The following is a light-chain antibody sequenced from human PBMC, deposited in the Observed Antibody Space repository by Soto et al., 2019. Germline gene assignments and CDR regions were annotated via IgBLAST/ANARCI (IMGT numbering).Light chain of an antibody. Sequence: DIQMTQSPSSLSASIGDRVTITCRASQGISNSLAWYQQKPGKGPSLLIYDASTLQSGVPSRFSGSGSGTDFTLTINSLQPEDVATYYCQQYANSPITFGQGTRLEIK. CDR3: QQYANSPIT. CDR1: QGISNS. V-gene: IGKV1-27*01. J-gene: IGKJ5*01. CDR2: DAS.